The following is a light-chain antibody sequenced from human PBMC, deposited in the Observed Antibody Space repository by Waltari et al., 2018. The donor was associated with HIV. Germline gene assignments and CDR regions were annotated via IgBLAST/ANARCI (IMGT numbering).Light chain of an antibody. CDR3: CSLAGSNTRV. CDR2: EVT. CDR1: SRDVGGHDY. V-gene: IGLV2-11*01. Sequence: QSPLTHPRSVFGSPGQSDTISPTGTSRDVGGHDYVSWYQQRPGKAPQLMIEEVTERPAVVPDRFSGSKSANAASLTIAGLQAEDEADYYCCSLAGSNTRVFGGGTELTVL. J-gene: IGLJ2*01.